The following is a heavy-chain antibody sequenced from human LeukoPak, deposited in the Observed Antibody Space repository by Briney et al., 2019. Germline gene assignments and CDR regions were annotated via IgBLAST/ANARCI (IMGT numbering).Heavy chain of an antibody. D-gene: IGHD2-2*02. V-gene: IGHV4-30-4*01. CDR1: GGSISSGDYY. CDR2: IYYSGST. CDR3: VRGPPTPYCSSTSCYSDY. J-gene: IGHJ4*02. Sequence: PSETLSLTCTVSGGSISSGDYYWSWIRQPPGKGLEWIGYIYYSGSTYYNPSLKSRVVISIDRSKNQFSLNLSSVTAADTAVYYCVRGPPTPYCSSTSCYSDYWGQGTLVTVSS.